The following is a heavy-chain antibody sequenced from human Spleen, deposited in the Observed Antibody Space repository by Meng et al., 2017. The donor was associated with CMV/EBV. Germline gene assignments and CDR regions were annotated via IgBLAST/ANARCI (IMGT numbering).Heavy chain of an antibody. V-gene: IGHV1-2*02. CDR2: INPESNNT. Sequence: CCRAAGYFFNDYYQRLLRQAAGERLELMVFINPESNNTNYAPKFRGMVTLTKDPSISTFYMEVSSQSADDAIVYYCARYGSGCFYYWGQGTLVTVSS. J-gene: IGHJ4*02. D-gene: IGHD1-26*01. CDR3: ARYGSGCFYY. CDR1: GYFFNDYY.